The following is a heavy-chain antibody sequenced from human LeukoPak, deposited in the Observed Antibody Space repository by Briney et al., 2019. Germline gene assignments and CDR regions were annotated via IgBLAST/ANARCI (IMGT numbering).Heavy chain of an antibody. CDR2: INTGNGNT. V-gene: IGHV1-3*04. Sequence: ASVKVSCKTSGYTFTSRALHWVRLAPGPRLEWMGWINTGNGNTKYSQKFQDRVTITRDPSASTADMELSSLRSEDTAVYYCARDRSAWRFHYFDYWGQGTLVTVSS. D-gene: IGHD3-3*01. CDR3: ARDRSAWRFHYFDY. J-gene: IGHJ4*02. CDR1: GYTFTSRA.